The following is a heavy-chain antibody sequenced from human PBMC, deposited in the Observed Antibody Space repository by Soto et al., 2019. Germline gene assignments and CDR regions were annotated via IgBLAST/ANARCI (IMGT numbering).Heavy chain of an antibody. D-gene: IGHD6-13*01. J-gene: IGHJ5*02. CDR2: IKSKTDGGTT. CDR3: TADVRRAAAWGFDP. V-gene: IGHV3-15*01. CDR1: GFTFSKAW. Sequence: EVQLVESGGGLVKPGGSLRLSCAASGFTFSKAWMSWVRQAPGKGPEWVGRIKSKTDGGTTDYAAPVKGRFTISRDDSNNTLYLQMTSLKHEDTAVYYFTADVRRAAAWGFDPWGQGTLVTVSS.